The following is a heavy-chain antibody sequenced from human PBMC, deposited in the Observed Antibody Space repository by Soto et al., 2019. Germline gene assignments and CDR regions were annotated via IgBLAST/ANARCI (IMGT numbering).Heavy chain of an antibody. CDR2: IIGIGDKA. V-gene: IGHV3-23*01. CDR3: AKDYDYGDSRPFDD. CDR1: GFSFRDYG. J-gene: IGHJ4*02. Sequence: EVQLLEAGGGLVQPGGSLRLSCAASGFSFRDYGMSWVRQAPGKGLEWLSAIIGIGDKAYYADSVRGRFTISRDNSKNTLYLQVNDLGAEDTAIYYCAKDYDYGDSRPFDDWGQGTLVTVSS. D-gene: IGHD4-17*01.